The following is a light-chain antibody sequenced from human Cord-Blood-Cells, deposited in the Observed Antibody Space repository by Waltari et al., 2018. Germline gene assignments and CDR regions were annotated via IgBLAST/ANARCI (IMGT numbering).Light chain of an antibody. V-gene: IGLV2-14*03. CDR2: DVS. CDR1: SSDVGGYNY. Sequence: QSALTQPASVSGSPGQSITISCTGTSSDVGGYNYVSWYQQHPGKAPKLMIYDVSNRPSGVSNRFSGSNSGNTASLAISGLQAEDGADDYCSSYTSSSTWVFGGGTKLTVL. CDR3: SSYTSSSTWV. J-gene: IGLJ3*02.